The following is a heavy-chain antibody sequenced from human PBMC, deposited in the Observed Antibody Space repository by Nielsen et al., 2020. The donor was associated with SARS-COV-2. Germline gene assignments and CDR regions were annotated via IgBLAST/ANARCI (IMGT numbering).Heavy chain of an antibody. Sequence: GESLKISCAASGFTFSSYWMSWVRQAPGKGLEWVANIKQDGSEKYYVDSVKGRFTISRDNAKNSLYLQMNSLRAEDTAVYYCARDPHTAMAANGVYYYYGMDVWGQGTTVTVSS. CDR2: IKQDGSEK. CDR1: GFTFSSYW. CDR3: ARDPHTAMAANGVYYYYGMDV. J-gene: IGHJ6*02. D-gene: IGHD5-18*01. V-gene: IGHV3-7*03.